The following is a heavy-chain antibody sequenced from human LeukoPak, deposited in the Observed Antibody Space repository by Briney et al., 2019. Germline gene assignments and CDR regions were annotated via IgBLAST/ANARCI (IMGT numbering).Heavy chain of an antibody. CDR2: ISYDGSNK. CDR3: AKGVLWFGELYSFDY. CDR1: GFTFGSYG. V-gene: IGHV3-30*18. Sequence: GRSLRLSCAASGFTFGSYGMHWVRQAPGKGLEWVAVISYDGSNKYYADSVKGRFTISRDNSKNTLYLQMNSLRAEDTAVYYCAKGVLWFGELYSFDYWGQGTLVTVSS. J-gene: IGHJ4*02. D-gene: IGHD3-10*01.